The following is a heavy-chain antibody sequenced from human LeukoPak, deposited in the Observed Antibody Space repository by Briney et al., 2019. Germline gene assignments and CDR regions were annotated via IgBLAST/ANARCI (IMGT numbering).Heavy chain of an antibody. CDR2: MNPNSGNT. D-gene: IGHD6-19*01. J-gene: IGHJ4*02. V-gene: IGHV1-8*01. Sequence: GASVKVSCKASGYTFTSYDINWVRQATGQGLEWMGWMNPNSGNTGYAQKFQGRVTMTRNTSISTAYMELSSLRSVDTAVYYCATGDSSGWKYYFDYWGQGTLVTVSS. CDR1: GYTFTSYD. CDR3: ATGDSSGWKYYFDY.